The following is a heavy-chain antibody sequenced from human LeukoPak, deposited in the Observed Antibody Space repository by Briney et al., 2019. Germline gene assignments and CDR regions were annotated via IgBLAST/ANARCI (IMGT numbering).Heavy chain of an antibody. CDR3: ARDRGLYGGPPFDP. CDR2: ISYDGSNK. J-gene: IGHJ5*02. Sequence: GGSLRLSCAASGFTFSSYAMHWVRQAPGKGLEWVAVISYDGSNKYYADSVKGRFTISRDNSKNTLYLQMNSLRAEDTAVYYCARDRGLYGGPPFDPWGQGTLVTVSS. V-gene: IGHV3-30-3*01. D-gene: IGHD5-12*01. CDR1: GFTFSSYA.